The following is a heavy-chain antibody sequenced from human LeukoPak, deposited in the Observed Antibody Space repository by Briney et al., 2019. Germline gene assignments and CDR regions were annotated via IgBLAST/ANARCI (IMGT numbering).Heavy chain of an antibody. CDR3: ARGLAAAGTSYFDY. D-gene: IGHD6-13*01. J-gene: IGHJ4*02. CDR2: IYYSGRT. V-gene: IGHV4-59*01. CDR1: GGSINSYY. Sequence: SETLSLTCTVSGGSINSYYWSWIRQPPGKGLEWIGYIYYSGRTNYSPSLKGRVTISVDTSKNQFSLKLSSVTAADTAVYYCARGLAAAGTSYFDYWGQGTLVTVSS.